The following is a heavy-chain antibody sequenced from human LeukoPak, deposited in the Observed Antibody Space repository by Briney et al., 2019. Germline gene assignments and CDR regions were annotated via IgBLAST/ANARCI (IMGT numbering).Heavy chain of an antibody. Sequence: SETLSLTCTVSGGSISNYYWSWIRQPPGKGLEWIANIYYTGTTYYNPSLKSRVTISVDTSNNQFSLKLSSATAADTAVYYCARDVSRTSWTWRWGQGTVVTVSS. CDR1: GGSISNYY. CDR3: ARDVSRTSWTWR. V-gene: IGHV4-59*04. D-gene: IGHD2-2*01. CDR2: IYYTGTT. J-gene: IGHJ3*01.